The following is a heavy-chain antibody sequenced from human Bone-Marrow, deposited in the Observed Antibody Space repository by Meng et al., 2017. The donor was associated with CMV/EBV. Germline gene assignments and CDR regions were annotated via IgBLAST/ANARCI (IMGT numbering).Heavy chain of an antibody. CDR3: ARGGFGVVIEVWSDYGMDV. D-gene: IGHD3-3*01. CDR1: GFTFSSYS. Sequence: GESLKISCAASGFTFSSYSMNWVRQAPGKGLEWVASISSSRSYIYYADSVKGRFTISRDNAKTSLYLQMNSLRAEDTAVYYCARGGFGVVIEVWSDYGMDVWGQGTTVTVSS. V-gene: IGHV3-21*01. J-gene: IGHJ6*02. CDR2: ISSSRSYI.